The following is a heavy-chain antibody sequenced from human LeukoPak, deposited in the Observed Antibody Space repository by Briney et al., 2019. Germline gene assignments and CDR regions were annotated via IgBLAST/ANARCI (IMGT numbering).Heavy chain of an antibody. Sequence: SVKVSCKASGGTFSSYAISWVRQAPAQGLEWMGRIIPILGIANYAQKFQGRVTITADKSTSTAYMELSSLRSEDTAVYYCASERRDYYGSGSYYLPNWGQGTLVTVSS. CDR2: IIPILGIA. V-gene: IGHV1-69*04. CDR3: ASERRDYYGSGSYYLPN. CDR1: GGTFSSYA. J-gene: IGHJ4*02. D-gene: IGHD3-10*01.